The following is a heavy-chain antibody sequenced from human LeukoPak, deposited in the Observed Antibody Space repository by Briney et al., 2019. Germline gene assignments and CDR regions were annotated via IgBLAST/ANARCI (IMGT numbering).Heavy chain of an antibody. Sequence: PGGSLRLSCAASGFTFSSYSMNWVRQAPGEGLEWVSSISSSSSYIYYADSVKGRFTISRDNAKNSLYLQMNSLRAEDTAVYYCARGPNTVTLPQYFDYWGQGTLVTVSS. V-gene: IGHV3-21*01. CDR3: ARGPNTVTLPQYFDY. J-gene: IGHJ4*02. D-gene: IGHD4-17*01. CDR2: ISSSSSYI. CDR1: GFTFSSYS.